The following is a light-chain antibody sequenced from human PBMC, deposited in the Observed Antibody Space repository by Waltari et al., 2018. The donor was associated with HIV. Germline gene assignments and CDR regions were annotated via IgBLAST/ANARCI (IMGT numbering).Light chain of an antibody. Sequence: QSVLTQPPSASGTPGQRVTISFSGTTSNVGTNFVSWYQQLPGTAPKLLIYRDNRRPSGVPDRFSGSKSGASASLGISGLRSEDEGDYYCATWDGSLGGFYVFGAGTKVTVL. CDR1: TSNVGTNF. J-gene: IGLJ1*01. CDR3: ATWDGSLGGFYV. V-gene: IGLV1-47*01. CDR2: RDN.